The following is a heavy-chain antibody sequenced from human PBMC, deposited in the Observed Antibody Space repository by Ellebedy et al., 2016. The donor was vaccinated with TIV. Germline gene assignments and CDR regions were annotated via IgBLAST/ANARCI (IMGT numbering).Heavy chain of an antibody. CDR3: ARAPAAGRFLDY. D-gene: IGHD6-13*01. V-gene: IGHV3-21*01. Sequence: GESLKISCATSGLNFSNYTLTWVRQAPGKGLEWVSSISSSGSYIYYADSLKGRFTISRDNTKNSLYLEMNSLRVEDTAVYYCARAPAAGRFLDYWGQGTLVSVSS. J-gene: IGHJ4*02. CDR2: ISSSGSYI. CDR1: GLNFSNYT.